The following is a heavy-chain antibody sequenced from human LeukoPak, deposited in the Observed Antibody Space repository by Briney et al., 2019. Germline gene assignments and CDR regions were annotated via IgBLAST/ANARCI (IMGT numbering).Heavy chain of an antibody. J-gene: IGHJ6*03. D-gene: IGHD4-17*01. V-gene: IGHV1-69*05. CDR3: ARGETTVTPYYYYYMDV. Sequence: SVKVSCKASGYTFTSYAISWVRQAPGQGLEWMGRIIPIFGTANYAQKFQGRVTITTDESTSTAYMELSSLRSEDTAVYYCARGETTVTPYYYYYMDVWGKGTTVTVSS. CDR1: GYTFTSYA. CDR2: IIPIFGTA.